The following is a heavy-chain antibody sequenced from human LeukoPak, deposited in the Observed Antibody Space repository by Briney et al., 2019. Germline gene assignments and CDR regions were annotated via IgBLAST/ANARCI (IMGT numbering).Heavy chain of an antibody. Sequence: GASVKVSCXASGYTFTSYDINWVRQATGQGLEWMGWMNPNSGNTGYAQKFQGRVTMTRNTSISTAYMELSSLRSEDTAVYYCARGPPYDYGDNWFDPWGQGTLVTVSS. J-gene: IGHJ5*02. D-gene: IGHD4-17*01. V-gene: IGHV1-8*01. CDR2: MNPNSGNT. CDR1: GYTFTSYD. CDR3: ARGPPYDYGDNWFDP.